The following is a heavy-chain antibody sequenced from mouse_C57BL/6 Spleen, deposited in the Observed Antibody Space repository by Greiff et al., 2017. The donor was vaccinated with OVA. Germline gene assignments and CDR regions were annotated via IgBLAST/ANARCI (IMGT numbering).Heavy chain of an antibody. CDR3: ARRATTVVD. V-gene: IGHV1-69*01. Sequence: QVQLQQPGAELVIPGASVKLSCKASGYTFTSYWMHWVKQRPGQGLEWIGEIDPSDSYTNYNQKFKGKSTLTVDKSSSTAYMQLSSLTSEDSAVYYCARRATTVVDWGQGTTLTVSS. CDR2: IDPSDSYT. CDR1: GYTFTSYW. D-gene: IGHD1-1*01. J-gene: IGHJ2*01.